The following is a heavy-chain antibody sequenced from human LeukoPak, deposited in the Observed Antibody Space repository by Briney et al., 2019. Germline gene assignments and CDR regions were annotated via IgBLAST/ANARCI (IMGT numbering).Heavy chain of an antibody. CDR3: AKDSSDYYFDY. D-gene: IGHD3-22*01. J-gene: IGHJ4*02. V-gene: IGHV3-30*02. CDR2: IRHDGSNK. CDR1: GFTFSSYG. Sequence: GGSLRLSCAASGFTFSSYGIHWVRQAPGKGLEWVAFIRHDGSNKYYADSAKGRFTISRDNSKNTLYVQLNSLRPDDTAVYYCAKDSSDYYFDYWGQGTLVTVSS.